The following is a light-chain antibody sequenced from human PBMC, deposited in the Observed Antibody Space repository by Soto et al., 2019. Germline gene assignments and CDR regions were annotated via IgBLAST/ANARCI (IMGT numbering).Light chain of an antibody. CDR1: QNINSY. CDR2: DAS. V-gene: IGKV3-11*01. Sequence: EIVLTQTPATLSLSPGEGATLSCRASQNINSYLAWYQQKPGQAPRLLIYDASHRATGIPARFSGSESGTDFTLTISSLEPEDFAVYYCQQRFSWPRTFGGGTKVEIQ. J-gene: IGKJ4*01. CDR3: QQRFSWPRT.